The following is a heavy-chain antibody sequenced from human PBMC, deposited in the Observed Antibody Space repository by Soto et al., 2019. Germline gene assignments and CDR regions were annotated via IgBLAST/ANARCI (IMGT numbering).Heavy chain of an antibody. CDR3: PRLDYGGTRPDY. V-gene: IGHV4-31*03. Sequence: QVQLQESGPGLVKPSQTLSLTCTVSGGSISSGGYYWSWIRQHPGKGLEWIGYIYYSGSTYYNPSLKIRXXIXVXXSKNPFPLKLSSVTAADTAVYSCPRLDYGGTRPDYWGQGTLVTVSS. CDR2: IYYSGST. J-gene: IGHJ4*02. D-gene: IGHD4-17*01. CDR1: GGSISSGGYY.